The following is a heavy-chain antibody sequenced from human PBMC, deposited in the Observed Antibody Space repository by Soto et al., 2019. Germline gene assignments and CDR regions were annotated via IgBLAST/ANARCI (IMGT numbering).Heavy chain of an antibody. CDR1: GFTFSSYA. V-gene: IGHV3-23*01. J-gene: IGHJ6*03. CDR2: ISGVGGST. CDR3: AKGSYCSSTSCYYYYMDV. Sequence: GGSLRLSCAASGFTFSSYAMSWVRQAPGKGLEWVSGISGVGGSTYDTDSVKGRFTISRDNSKNTLYLQMNSLRAEDTAVYYCAKGSYCSSTSCYYYYMDVWGKGTTVTVSS. D-gene: IGHD2-2*01.